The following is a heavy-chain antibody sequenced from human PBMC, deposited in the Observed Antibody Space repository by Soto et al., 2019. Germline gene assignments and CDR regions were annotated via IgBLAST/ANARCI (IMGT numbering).Heavy chain of an antibody. CDR3: ARSVDDYYDSSGYDYVGYLQH. CDR1: GGTFSSYA. CDR2: IIPVFGTA. D-gene: IGHD3-22*01. V-gene: IGHV1-69*01. J-gene: IGHJ1*01. Sequence: QVQLVQSGAEVKKPGSSVKVSCKASGGTFSSYAISWVRQAPGQGLEWMGGIIPVFGTANYAQKFQGRVTITADESTSTAYMELSSLRSEDTAVYYCARSVDDYYDSSGYDYVGYLQHWGQGTLVTVSS.